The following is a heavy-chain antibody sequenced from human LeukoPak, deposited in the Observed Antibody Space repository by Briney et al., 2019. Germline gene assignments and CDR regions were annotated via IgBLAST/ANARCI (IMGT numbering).Heavy chain of an antibody. V-gene: IGHV3-30-3*01. CDR1: GFTFSSYA. CDR3: AREGYYDSSGYYSGENSLPDY. J-gene: IGHJ4*02. D-gene: IGHD3-22*01. CDR2: ISYDGSNK. Sequence: GRSLRLSCAASGFTFSSYAMHWVRQAPGKGLEWVAVISYDGSNKYYADSVKGRFTISRDNSKNTLYLQMNSLRAEDTAVYYCAREGYYDSSGYYSGENSLPDYWGQGTLVTVYS.